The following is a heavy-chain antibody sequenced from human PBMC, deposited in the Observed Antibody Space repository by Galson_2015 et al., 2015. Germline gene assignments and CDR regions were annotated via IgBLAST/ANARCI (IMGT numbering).Heavy chain of an antibody. CDR3: ARTVARIAAAGAFDY. Sequence: SLRLSCAASGFTFDDYAMHWVRQAPGKGLEWVSGISWNSGSIGYADSVKGRFTISRDNAKNSLYLQMNSLRAEDTALYYCARTVARIAAAGAFDYWGQGTLVTVSS. D-gene: IGHD6-13*01. CDR1: GFTFDDYA. CDR2: ISWNSGSI. J-gene: IGHJ4*02. V-gene: IGHV3-9*01.